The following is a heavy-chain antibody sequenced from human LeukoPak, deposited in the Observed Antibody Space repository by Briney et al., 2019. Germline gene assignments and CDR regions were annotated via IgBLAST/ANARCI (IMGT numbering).Heavy chain of an antibody. J-gene: IGHJ4*02. CDR1: GFTFSSYW. V-gene: IGHV3-23*01. CDR2: ISGSGGST. D-gene: IGHD6-13*01. CDR3: AREGAYSNPNFDY. Sequence: GGSLRLSCAASGFTFSSYWMHWVRQAPGKGLVGVSAISGSGGSTYYADSVKGRFTISRDNSKNTLYLQMNSLRAEDTAVYYCAREGAYSNPNFDYWGQGTLVTVSS.